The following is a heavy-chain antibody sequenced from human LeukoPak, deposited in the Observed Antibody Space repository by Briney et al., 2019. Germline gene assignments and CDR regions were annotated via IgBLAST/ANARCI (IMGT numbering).Heavy chain of an antibody. D-gene: IGHD6-13*01. Sequence: SETLSLTYTVSGGSISTYYWSWVRLPAGKGLEWIGRIYTSGSTNYNPSLKSRVTMSVDTSKNQFSLKLSSVTAADTAVYYCARAGSPGIVAAPFDYWGQGTLVTVSS. CDR2: IYTSGST. CDR1: GGSISTYY. V-gene: IGHV4-4*07. J-gene: IGHJ4*02. CDR3: ARAGSPGIVAAPFDY.